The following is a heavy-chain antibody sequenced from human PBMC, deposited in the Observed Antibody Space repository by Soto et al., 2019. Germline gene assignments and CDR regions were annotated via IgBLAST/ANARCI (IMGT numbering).Heavy chain of an antibody. CDR3: ARVSIVVSAALTTYDP. V-gene: IGHV1-18*04. Sequence: ASVKVSFKASGYTFTSYGVSWMRQAPGQGLEWMGWISAHNGDTKYAQKFQGRVTMTTDTVTSTIYMELRSLSSDDTAIYYCARVSIVVSAALTTYDPWGQGTLVTVSS. CDR2: ISAHNGDT. CDR1: GYTFTSYG. J-gene: IGHJ5*02. D-gene: IGHD2-2*01.